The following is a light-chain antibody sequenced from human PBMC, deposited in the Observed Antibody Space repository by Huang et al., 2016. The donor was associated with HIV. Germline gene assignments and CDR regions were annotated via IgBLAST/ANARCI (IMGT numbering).Light chain of an antibody. CDR2: AAS. CDR1: QRLSDY. V-gene: IGKV1-39*01. J-gene: IGKJ2*01. Sequence: DIQMTQSPSSLSASVGDRVTITCRASQRLSDYLNWYQQKPGKAPKLLIYAASSLQSGVPSRFSGSGSGTDFTLTISSLQPEDFATYYCQQSDSTPYTFGQGTKLEIK. CDR3: QQSDSTPYT.